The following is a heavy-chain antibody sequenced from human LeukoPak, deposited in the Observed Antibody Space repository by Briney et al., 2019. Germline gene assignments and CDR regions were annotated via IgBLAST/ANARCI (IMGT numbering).Heavy chain of an antibody. D-gene: IGHD4-23*01. CDR1: GYSFTSHW. V-gene: IGHV5-51*01. CDR3: ARHDYGGQGGADY. Sequence: GESLKISCKGSGYSFTSHWIGWVRQMPGKGLEWMGIIYPGDSDSRQSPSLRGQVTVSADKSIGTAYLQWSSLKASDTAMYYCARHDYGGQGGADYWGQGTLVTVSS. J-gene: IGHJ4*02. CDR2: IYPGDSDS.